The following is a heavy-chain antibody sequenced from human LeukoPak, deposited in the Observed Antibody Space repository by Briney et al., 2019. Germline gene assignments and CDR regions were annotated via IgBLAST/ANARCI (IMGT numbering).Heavy chain of an antibody. Sequence: GGSLRLSCAASGFTFSDYYVTWIRQAPGKGLEWVSYISSSGSAIYYADSVKGRFTISRDYAKNSLYLQMNSLRAEDTAVYYCAKSGPYCSSTSCDYFDYWGQGTLVTVSS. V-gene: IGHV3-11*01. J-gene: IGHJ4*02. D-gene: IGHD2-2*01. CDR1: GFTFSDYY. CDR2: ISSSGSAI. CDR3: AKSGPYCSSTSCDYFDY.